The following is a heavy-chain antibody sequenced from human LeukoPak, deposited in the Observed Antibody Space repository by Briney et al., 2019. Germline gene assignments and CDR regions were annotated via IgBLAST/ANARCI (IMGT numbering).Heavy chain of an antibody. CDR2: IIPILGIA. D-gene: IGHD3-22*01. J-gene: IGHJ4*02. CDR1: GGTFSSYA. V-gene: IGHV1-69*04. Sequence: SVKVSCKASGGTFSSYAISWVRQAPGQGLEWMGRIIPILGIANYAQKFQGRVTITADKSTSTAYMELSSLRSEDTAVYYCARGLGSYDSSELTWPMISFWGQGTQVTVSS. CDR3: ARGLGSYDSSELTWPMISF.